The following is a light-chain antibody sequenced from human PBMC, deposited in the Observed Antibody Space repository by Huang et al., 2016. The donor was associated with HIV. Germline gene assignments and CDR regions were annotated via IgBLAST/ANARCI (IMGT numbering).Light chain of an antibody. CDR2: LSS. CDR3: MQTLQTPRT. V-gene: IGKV2-28*01. J-gene: IGKJ5*01. Sequence: EIVMTQCPLSLPVTTGEPASISCRSSQSLLHSNGYNYLDWYLQKPGQSPQLVIYLSSNRASGVPDRFTGSGSVTYFTLKISRVEAEDVGVYYCMQTLQTPRTFGQGTRLEIK. CDR1: QSLLHSNGYNY.